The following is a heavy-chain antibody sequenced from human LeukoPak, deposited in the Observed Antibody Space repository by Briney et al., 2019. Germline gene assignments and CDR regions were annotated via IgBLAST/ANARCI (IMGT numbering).Heavy chain of an antibody. J-gene: IGHJ3*02. CDR1: GFTFSAYA. CDR3: ARDPNGDYIGAFDM. D-gene: IGHD4-17*01. CDR2: IRGGGGSA. Sequence: GGSLRLSCTASGFTFSAYAMMWVRQTPGKGPEWVSAIRGGGGSAFYADSVKGRFTISRDNSKYTLFLQMNSLRAEDTAVYYCARDPNGDYIGAFDMWGPGTMVTVSS. V-gene: IGHV3-23*01.